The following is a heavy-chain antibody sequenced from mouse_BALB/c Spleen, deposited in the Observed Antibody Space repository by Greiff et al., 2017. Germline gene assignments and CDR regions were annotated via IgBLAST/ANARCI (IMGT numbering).Heavy chain of an antibody. CDR2: INPYNDGT. V-gene: IGHV1-14*01. Sequence: VQLQQSGPELVKPGASVKMSCKASGYTFTSYVMHWVKQKPGQGLEWIGYINPYNDGTKYNEKFKGKATLTSDKSSSTAYMELSSLTSEDSAVYYCARNPIYYYGSSYDYYAMGYWGQGTSVTVSS. D-gene: IGHD1-1*01. J-gene: IGHJ4*01. CDR1: GYTFTSYV. CDR3: ARNPIYYYGSSYDYYAMGY.